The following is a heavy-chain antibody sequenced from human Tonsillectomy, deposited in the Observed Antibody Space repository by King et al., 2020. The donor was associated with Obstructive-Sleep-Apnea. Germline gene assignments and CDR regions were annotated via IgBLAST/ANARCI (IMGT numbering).Heavy chain of an antibody. CDR2: ISYDGSNK. Sequence: VQLAESGGGVVQPGRSLRLSCAASGFTFSNYVMYWVRQAPGKGLEWVAVISYDGSNKYYADSVKGRFTISRDNSKNTLYLQMNSLRAEDTAVYYCARDQDIVVVSGAMDYYQYYGMDVWGQGTTVTVSS. CDR1: GFTFSNYV. CDR3: ARDQDIVVVSGAMDYYQYYGMDV. V-gene: IGHV3-30-3*01. J-gene: IGHJ6*02. D-gene: IGHD2-2*01.